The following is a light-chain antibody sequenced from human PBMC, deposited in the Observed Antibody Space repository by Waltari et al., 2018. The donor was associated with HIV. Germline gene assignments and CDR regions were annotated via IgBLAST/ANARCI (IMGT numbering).Light chain of an antibody. Sequence: EIVLTQSPGPLSLSPGERATLSCRASQSVSSSYLAWYQQKSGQAPSLLIYGASNRTTGIPARFSGSGSGTDFTLTINKLEPEDFAVYYCQQYGSSPRYTFGQGTKLELK. V-gene: IGKV3-20*01. J-gene: IGKJ2*01. CDR1: QSVSSSY. CDR3: QQYGSSPRYT. CDR2: GAS.